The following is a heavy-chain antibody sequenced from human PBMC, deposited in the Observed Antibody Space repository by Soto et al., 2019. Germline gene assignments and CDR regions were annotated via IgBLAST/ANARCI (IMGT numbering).Heavy chain of an antibody. CDR2: ISYDGSNK. D-gene: IGHD2-8*01. CDR1: GFTFSSYG. Sequence: QVQLVESGGGVVQPGRSLRLSCAASGFTFSSYGMHWVRQAPGKGLEWVAVISYDGSNKYYADSVKGRFSISRENSENALYMQMNSLRAEDTAVYYCAKDGDGALDYWGEGTLVTVSS. V-gene: IGHV3-30*18. CDR3: AKDGDGALDY. J-gene: IGHJ4*02.